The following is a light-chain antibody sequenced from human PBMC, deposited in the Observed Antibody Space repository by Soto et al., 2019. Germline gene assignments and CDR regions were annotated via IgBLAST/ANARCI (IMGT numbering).Light chain of an antibody. J-gene: IGKJ5*01. Sequence: EIVMTQSPATLSVSPGERATLSCRASQSVSSNLAWYQQKPGQAPRLLIYGASTRATGIPARFGGSGSGTELTLTISSLQSEDFAVYYSQQYNNWLITFGQGTRLEIK. CDR1: QSVSSN. CDR3: QQYNNWLIT. V-gene: IGKV3-15*01. CDR2: GAS.